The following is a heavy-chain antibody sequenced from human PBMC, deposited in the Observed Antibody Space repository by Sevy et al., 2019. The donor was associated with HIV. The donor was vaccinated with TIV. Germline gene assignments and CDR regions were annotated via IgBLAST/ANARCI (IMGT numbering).Heavy chain of an antibody. CDR2: INSDGSST. CDR3: ARDKAARFSDSWNWFDP. V-gene: IGHV3-74*01. J-gene: IGHJ5*02. D-gene: IGHD6-6*01. CDR1: GFTFSSYW. Sequence: GGSLRLSCAASGFTFSSYWMHWVRQAPGKGLVWVSRINSDGSSTSYADSVKGRFTISRDNAKNTLYLQMNSLRAEDTAVYYCARDKAARFSDSWNWFDPWGQGTLVTVSS.